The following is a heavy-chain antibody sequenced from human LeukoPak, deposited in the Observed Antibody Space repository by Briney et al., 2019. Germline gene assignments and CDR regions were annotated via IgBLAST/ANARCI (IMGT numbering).Heavy chain of an antibody. CDR3: ARHGDYCFDL. J-gene: IGHJ4*02. Sequence: GGSLRLSCAASGFTFSRSWMGWVRQAPGKGLEWVANIKQDGLSKYYVDSVMGRFTISRDNAENSVYLQMNSLSAGDTAVYYCARHGDYCFDLWGPGTRATVSS. CDR1: GFTFSRSW. V-gene: IGHV3-7*02. D-gene: IGHD2-21*01. CDR2: IKQDGLSK.